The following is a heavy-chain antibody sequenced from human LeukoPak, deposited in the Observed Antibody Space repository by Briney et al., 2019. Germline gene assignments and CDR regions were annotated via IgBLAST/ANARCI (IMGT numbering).Heavy chain of an antibody. CDR3: ARDIKLNYDFWSPCYYGMDV. J-gene: IGHJ6*02. CDR2: INPNSGGT. D-gene: IGHD3-3*01. V-gene: IGHV1-2*02. CDR1: GYTFTGYY. Sequence: ASVKVSCKASGYTFTGYYMHWVRQAPGQGLEWMGWINPNSGGTNYAQKFQGRVTMTRDTSISTAYMELSRLRSDDTAVYYCARDIKLNYDFWSPCYYGMDVWGQGTTVTVSS.